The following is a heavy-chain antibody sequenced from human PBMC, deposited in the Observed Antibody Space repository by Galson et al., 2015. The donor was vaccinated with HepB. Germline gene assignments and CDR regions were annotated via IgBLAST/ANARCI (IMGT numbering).Heavy chain of an antibody. J-gene: IGHJ4*02. D-gene: IGHD5-12*01. V-gene: IGHV3-30*03. CDR2: ISYDGSNK. CDR1: GFTFSSYG. CDR3: ARGDRLTEVATTFDY. Sequence: SLRLSCAASGFTFSSYGMHWVRQAPGKGLEWVAVISYDGSNKYYADSVKGRFTISRDNSKNTLYLQMNSLRSEDTAVYYCARGDRLTEVATTFDYWGQGTLVTVSS.